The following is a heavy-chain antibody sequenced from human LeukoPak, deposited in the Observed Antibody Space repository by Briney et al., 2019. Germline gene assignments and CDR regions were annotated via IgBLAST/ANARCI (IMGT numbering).Heavy chain of an antibody. V-gene: IGHV4-39*07. Sequence: SETLSLTCTVSGGSISSSSYYWGWIRQPPGKGLEWIGSIYYSGSTYYNPSLKSRVTISVDTSKNQFSLKLSSVTAADTAVYYCARESIAAAGSDYWGQGTLVTVSS. D-gene: IGHD6-13*01. J-gene: IGHJ4*02. CDR3: ARESIAAAGSDY. CDR1: GGSISSSSYY. CDR2: IYYSGST.